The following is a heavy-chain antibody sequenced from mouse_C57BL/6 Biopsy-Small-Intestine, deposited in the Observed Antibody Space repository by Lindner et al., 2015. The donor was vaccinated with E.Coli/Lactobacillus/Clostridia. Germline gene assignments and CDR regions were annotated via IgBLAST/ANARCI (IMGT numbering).Heavy chain of an antibody. J-gene: IGHJ2*01. CDR1: GYSFTAYY. V-gene: IGHV1-42*01. Sequence: VQLQESGPELVKPGTSVKISCKAPGYSFTAYYMHWVKQSPEKSLEWIGEINPSTGGTSYNQKFKGKATLTVDKSSSTAYMQLNSLISEDSVVYYCARETDGYYVDFDYWGQGTTLTVSS. CDR2: INPSTGGT. CDR3: ARETDGYYVDFDY. D-gene: IGHD2-3*01.